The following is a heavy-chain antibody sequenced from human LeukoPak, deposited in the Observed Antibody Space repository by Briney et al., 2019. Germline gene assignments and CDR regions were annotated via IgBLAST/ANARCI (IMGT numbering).Heavy chain of an antibody. CDR3: ARDLSGSYPDFDY. J-gene: IGHJ4*02. V-gene: IGHV3-21*01. CDR2: ISSSSSSYI. D-gene: IGHD3-10*01. Sequence: PGGSLRLSCAASGFTFSSYSMNWVRQAPGKGLEWVSSISSSSSSYIYYADSVKGRFTISRDNAKNSLYLQMNSLRAEDTAVYYCARDLSGSYPDFDYWGQGTLVTVSS. CDR1: GFTFSSYS.